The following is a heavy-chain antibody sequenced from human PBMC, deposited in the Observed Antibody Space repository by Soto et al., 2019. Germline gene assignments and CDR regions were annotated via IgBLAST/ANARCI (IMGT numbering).Heavy chain of an antibody. CDR3: AMPVRLDSSGWYGETVYDYYGMDV. D-gene: IGHD6-19*01. J-gene: IGHJ6*02. V-gene: IGHV1-69*06. CDR2: IIPIFGTA. CDR1: GGTFSSYA. Sequence: SSVKVSCKASGGTFSSYAISWVRQAPGQGLEWMGGIIPIFGTANYAQKFQGRVTITADKSTSTAYMELSSLRSEDTAVYYCAMPVRLDSSGWYGETVYDYYGMDVWGQGTTVTVSS.